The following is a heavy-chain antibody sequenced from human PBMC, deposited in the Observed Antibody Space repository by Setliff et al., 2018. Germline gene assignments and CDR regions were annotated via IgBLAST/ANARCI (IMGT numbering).Heavy chain of an antibody. CDR3: AKEGYYDHFGYYHYYFDF. V-gene: IGHV4-61*02. J-gene: IGHJ4*02. CDR1: GGPVSSGSYY. CDR2: IYTSGST. D-gene: IGHD3-22*01. Sequence: SETLSLTCTVSGGPVSSGSYYWSWIRQPAGKGLEWIGRIYTSGSTNYNPSLKSRVAISVDTSKNQFSLRLSSVTAADTAVYYCAKEGYYDHFGYYHYYFDFWGQGTLVTVSS.